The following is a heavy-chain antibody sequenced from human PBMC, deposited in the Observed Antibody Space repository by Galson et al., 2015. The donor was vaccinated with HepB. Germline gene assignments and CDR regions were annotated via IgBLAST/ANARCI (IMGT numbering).Heavy chain of an antibody. D-gene: IGHD3-3*01. V-gene: IGHV3-30-3*01. CDR2: ISYDGSNK. Sequence: SLRLSCAASGFTFSSYAMHWVRQAPGKGLEWVAVISYDGSNKYYADSVKGRFTISRDNSKNTLYLQMNSLRAEDTAVYYCARDDFWSGSDYWGQGTLVTVSS. CDR1: GFTFSSYA. J-gene: IGHJ4*02. CDR3: ARDDFWSGSDY.